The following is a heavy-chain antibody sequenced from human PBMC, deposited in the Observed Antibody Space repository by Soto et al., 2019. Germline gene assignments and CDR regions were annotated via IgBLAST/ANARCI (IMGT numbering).Heavy chain of an antibody. J-gene: IGHJ4*02. CDR3: ARDSYRSGFDY. D-gene: IGHD6-19*01. CDR1: GYTFTGYY. V-gene: IGHV1-2*04. CDR2: INPNSGGT. Sequence: ASVKVSCKASGYTFTGYYMHWVLQAPGQGLEWMGWINPNSGGTNYAQKFQGWVTMTRDTSISTAYMELSRLRSDDTAVYYCARDSYRSGFDYWGQGNLVTVYS.